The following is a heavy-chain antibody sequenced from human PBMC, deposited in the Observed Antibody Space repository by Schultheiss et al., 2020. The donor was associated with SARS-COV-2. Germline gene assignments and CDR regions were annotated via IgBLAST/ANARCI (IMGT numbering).Heavy chain of an antibody. J-gene: IGHJ6*02. CDR2: IYQSGST. V-gene: IGHV4-38-2*02. CDR1: GFSISIGYY. Sequence: SETLSLTCAVSGFSISIGYYWDWIRQPPGKGLEWIGSIYQSGSTFYNPSLKSRVTISVDTSKNQFSLKLSSVTAADTAVYYCARDGGRDGYNWGYYYYYGMDVWGQGTTVTVSS. D-gene: IGHD5-24*01. CDR3: ARDGGRDGYNWGYYYYYGMDV.